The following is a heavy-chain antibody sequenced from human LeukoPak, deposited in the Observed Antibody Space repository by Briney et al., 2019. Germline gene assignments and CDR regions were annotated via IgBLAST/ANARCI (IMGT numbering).Heavy chain of an antibody. CDR2: INHSGST. V-gene: IGHV4-34*01. CDR1: GGSFSGYY. CDR3: WAIVSATKLDY. J-gene: IGHJ4*02. D-gene: IGHD5/OR15-5a*01. Sequence: PSETLSLTCAVYGGSFSGYYWSWIRQPPGKGLEWIGEINHSGSTNYNPSLKSRVTISVDTSKNQFSLNLSSVTAADTAVYYCWAIVSATKLDYWGQGTLVTVSS.